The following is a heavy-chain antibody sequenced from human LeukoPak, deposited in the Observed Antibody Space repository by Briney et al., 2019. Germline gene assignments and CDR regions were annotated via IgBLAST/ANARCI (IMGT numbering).Heavy chain of an antibody. CDR1: GGSFSGYY. D-gene: IGHD4-17*01. Sequence: SETLSLTCAVYGGSFSGYYWSWIRQPPGKGLEWIGEINHSGSTNYNPSLKSRVTISVDTSKNQFSLKLSSVTAADTAVYYCARGDGDYSIWYFDLWGRGTLVTVSS. J-gene: IGHJ2*01. V-gene: IGHV4-34*09. CDR3: ARGDGDYSIWYFDL. CDR2: INHSGST.